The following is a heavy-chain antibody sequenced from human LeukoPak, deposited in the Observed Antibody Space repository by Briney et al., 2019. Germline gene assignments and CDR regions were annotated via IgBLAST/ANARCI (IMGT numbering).Heavy chain of an antibody. CDR3: ARVRTTVTIYDY. Sequence: ASVKVSCKASGYTFTSYYMHWVRQAPGQGLEWMGWINPNSGGTNYAQKFQGRVTMTRDTSISTAYMELSRLRSDDTAVYYCARVRTTVTIYDYWGQGTLVTVSS. J-gene: IGHJ4*02. V-gene: IGHV1-2*02. CDR1: GYTFTSYY. CDR2: INPNSGGT. D-gene: IGHD4-17*01.